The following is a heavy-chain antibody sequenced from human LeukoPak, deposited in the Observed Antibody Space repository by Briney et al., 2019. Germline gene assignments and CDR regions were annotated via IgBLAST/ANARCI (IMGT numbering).Heavy chain of an antibody. CDR1: GYTFTSYG. D-gene: IGHD3-22*01. CDR3: AKTYYYDSSGSFYFDY. Sequence: ASVKVSCKASGYTFTSYGISWVRQAPGQGLEWMGWISAYNGNTNYAQKLQGRVTMTTDTSTSTAYMELRSLRSDDTAVYCCAKTYYYDSSGSFYFDYWGQGTLVTVSS. CDR2: ISAYNGNT. V-gene: IGHV1-18*01. J-gene: IGHJ4*02.